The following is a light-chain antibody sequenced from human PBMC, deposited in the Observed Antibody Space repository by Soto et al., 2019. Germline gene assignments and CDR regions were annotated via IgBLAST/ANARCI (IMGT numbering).Light chain of an antibody. J-gene: IGLJ3*02. V-gene: IGLV1-40*01. CDR2: ANT. CDR3: QSNDSSLSGSV. Sequence: QSALTQPPSVSGAPGQRVTISCTGSSSNIGADYDVHWYQQLPGAAPKLLIRANTHRPSGVPDRFSASKSGTSASLAITGLQADDEADYYCQSNDSSLSGSVFGGGTKVTVL. CDR1: SSNIGADYD.